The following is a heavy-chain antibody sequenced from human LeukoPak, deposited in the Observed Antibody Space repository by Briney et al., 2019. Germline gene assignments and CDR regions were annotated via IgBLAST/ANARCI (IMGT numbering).Heavy chain of an antibody. V-gene: IGHV1-2*02. D-gene: IGHD3-22*01. Sequence: ASVKVSCKASGYTFTGYYMHWVRQAPGQGLEWMGWINPNSGGTNYAQKFQGRVTMTRDTSISTAYMELSRLRSDDTAVYYCARDSGGGSITMIVVTKNWFDPWGQGTLVTVSS. CDR3: ARDSGGGSITMIVVTKNWFDP. J-gene: IGHJ5*02. CDR2: INPNSGGT. CDR1: GYTFTGYY.